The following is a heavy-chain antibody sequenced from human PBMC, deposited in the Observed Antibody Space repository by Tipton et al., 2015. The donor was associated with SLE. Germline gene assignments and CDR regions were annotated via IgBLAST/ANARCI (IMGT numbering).Heavy chain of an antibody. D-gene: IGHD6-13*01. CDR2: IYYSGST. V-gene: IGHV4-59*12. J-gene: IGHJ5*02. Sequence: TLSLTCTVSGGSISSYYWNWIRQPPGKGLEWIGYIYYSGSTNYNPSLKSRVTISVDTSKNQFHLKLSSVTAADTAVYFCARAWVTAAGFWFDPWGQGTLVTVSS. CDR3: ARAWVTAAGFWFDP. CDR1: GGSISSYY.